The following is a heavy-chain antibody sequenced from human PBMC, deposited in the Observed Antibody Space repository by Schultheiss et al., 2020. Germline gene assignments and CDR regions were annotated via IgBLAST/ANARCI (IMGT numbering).Heavy chain of an antibody. CDR3: AKEVAVAGSFDY. J-gene: IGHJ4*02. Sequence: GGSLRLSCAASGFAFSNYVMSWVHQAPGKGLEWVSTIRGSGGSTYYADSVKGRFTISRDNSKNTLFLLMNSLRAEDTAVYYCAKEVAVAGSFDYWGQGTLVTVSS. CDR1: GFAFSNYV. D-gene: IGHD6-19*01. CDR2: IRGSGGST. V-gene: IGHV3-23*01.